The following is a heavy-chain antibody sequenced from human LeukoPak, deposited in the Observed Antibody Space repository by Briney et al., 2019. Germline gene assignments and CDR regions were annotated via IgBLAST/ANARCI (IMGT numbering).Heavy chain of an antibody. CDR1: GFTFSDYY. CDR3: ARDMGATANDY. Sequence: GGSLRLSCAASGFTFSDYYMSWIRQAPGKGLEWVSYISNSGSYTNYADSVKGRFTISRDNAKNSLYLQMNSLRAEDTAVYYCARDMGATANDYWGQGTLVTVSS. D-gene: IGHD1-26*01. J-gene: IGHJ4*02. V-gene: IGHV3-11*06. CDR2: ISNSGSYT.